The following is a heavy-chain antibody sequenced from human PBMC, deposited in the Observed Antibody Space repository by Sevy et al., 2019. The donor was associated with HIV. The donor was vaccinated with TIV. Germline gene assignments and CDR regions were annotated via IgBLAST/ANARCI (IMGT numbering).Heavy chain of an antibody. CDR1: GFTFSSYA. D-gene: IGHD3-10*01. Sequence: GGSLRLSCAASGFTFSSYAMSWVRQAPGKGLEWVSIISGRGGSTYYADSVKGRFTISRDNSKNTLYLQMNSLRLEDTAVYYCAKDLGGSTRLYYGMDVWGPGTTVTVSS. V-gene: IGHV3-23*01. CDR2: ISGRGGST. J-gene: IGHJ6*02. CDR3: AKDLGGSTRLYYGMDV.